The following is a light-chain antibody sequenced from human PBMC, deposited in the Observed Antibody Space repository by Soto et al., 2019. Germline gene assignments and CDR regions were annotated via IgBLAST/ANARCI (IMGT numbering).Light chain of an antibody. V-gene: IGKV3-20*01. Sequence: EIVLTQSPGTLSLSPGERATLSCRASQSVSSSYLAWYQKKPGQAPRLLIYGASSSATVIPDRFSGSASWTDFTLTISRLEPEDFELYYCQQYGSSPTFGQGTKVEIK. J-gene: IGKJ1*01. CDR1: QSVSSSY. CDR3: QQYGSSPT. CDR2: GAS.